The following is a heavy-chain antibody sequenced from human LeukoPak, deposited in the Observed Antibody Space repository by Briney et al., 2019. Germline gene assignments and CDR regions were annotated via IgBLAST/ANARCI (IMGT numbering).Heavy chain of an antibody. V-gene: IGHV3-74*01. D-gene: IGHD7-27*01. CDR3: AHLGTSDY. CDR2: INTDGSST. J-gene: IGHJ4*02. CDR1: GFTFSSYW. Sequence: PGGSLRLSCAASGFTFSSYWMHWVRQAPGKGLVWVSRINTDGSSTTYADSVKGRFTISRDNAKNSLYLQMNSLRDEDTAVYYCAHLGTSDYWGQGTLVTVSS.